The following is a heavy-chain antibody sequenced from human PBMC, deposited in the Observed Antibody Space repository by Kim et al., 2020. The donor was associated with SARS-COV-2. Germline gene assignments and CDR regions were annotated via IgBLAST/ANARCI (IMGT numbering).Heavy chain of an antibody. V-gene: IGHV3-33*01. CDR1: GFTFSTYV. Sequence: GGSLRLSCAASGFTFSTYVMHWVRQAPAKGLEWVALIWTDGGQMHYGDSVKGRFTISRDNSKNTLYLQMNTLRDEDTAVYYCAREPLSSYYGMDVWGQGTTVTVSS. J-gene: IGHJ6*02. CDR2: IWTDGGQM. CDR3: AREPLSSYYGMDV.